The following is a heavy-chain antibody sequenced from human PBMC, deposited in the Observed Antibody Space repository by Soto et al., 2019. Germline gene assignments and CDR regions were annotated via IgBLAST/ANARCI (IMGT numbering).Heavy chain of an antibody. Sequence: EVQLVESGGGLVKPGGSLRLSCAASGFTFSSYSMNWVRQAPGKGLEWVSSISSSSSYIYYADSVKGRFTISRDNAKNSLYLQMNSLRAEDTAVYYCARGLSSATPDFDHWGQGTLVTVSS. CDR2: ISSSSSYI. CDR1: GFTFSSYS. CDR3: ARGLSSATPDFDH. J-gene: IGHJ4*02. D-gene: IGHD2-15*01. V-gene: IGHV3-21*01.